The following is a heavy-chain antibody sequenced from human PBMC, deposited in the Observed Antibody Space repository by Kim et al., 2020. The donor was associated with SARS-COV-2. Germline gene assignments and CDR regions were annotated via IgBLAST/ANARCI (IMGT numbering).Heavy chain of an antibody. CDR2: IYYSGST. Sequence: SETLSLTCAVSGGSTSSGGYSWSWIRQPPGKGLEWIGYIYYSGSTYYNPSPKSRVTISVDRSKNQFSLKLSSVTAAGTAVYYCARGYGSGSPYGMDVWGQGTTVTVSS. D-gene: IGHD3-10*01. CDR1: GGSTSSGGYS. CDR3: ARGYGSGSPYGMDV. V-gene: IGHV4-30-2*01. J-gene: IGHJ6*02.